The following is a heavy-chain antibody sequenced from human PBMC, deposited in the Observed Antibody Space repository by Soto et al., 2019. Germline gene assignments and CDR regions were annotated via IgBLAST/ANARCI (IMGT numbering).Heavy chain of an antibody. V-gene: IGHV1-69*06. J-gene: IGHJ6*02. D-gene: IGHD2-8*01. CDR2: IIPIFGTA. Sequence: SVKVSCKASGGTFSSYAISWVRQAPGQGLEWMGGIIPIFGTANYAQKFQGRVTITADKSTSTAYMELSSLRSEDTAVYYCASSGYCTNGVCYPTYYYYGTEVLGQETTVTVS. CDR1: GGTFSSYA. CDR3: ASSGYCTNGVCYPTYYYYGTEV.